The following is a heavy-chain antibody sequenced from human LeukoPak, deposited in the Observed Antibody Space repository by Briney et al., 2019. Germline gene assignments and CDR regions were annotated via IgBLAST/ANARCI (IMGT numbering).Heavy chain of an antibody. Sequence: SETLSLTCAVYGGPFSGYYWSWIRQPPGKGLEWIGEINHSGSTNYNPSLKSRVTISVDTSKNQFSLKLSSVTAADTAVYYCARESGTGIGWFDPWGRGTLVTVSS. V-gene: IGHV4-34*01. CDR3: ARESGTGIGWFDP. CDR2: INHSGST. CDR1: GGPFSGYY. J-gene: IGHJ5*02. D-gene: IGHD1-26*01.